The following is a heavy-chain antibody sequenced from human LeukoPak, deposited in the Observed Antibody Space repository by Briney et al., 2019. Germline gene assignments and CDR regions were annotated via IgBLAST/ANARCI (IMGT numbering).Heavy chain of an antibody. J-gene: IGHJ4*02. CDR1: GFSFDNSW. V-gene: IGHV3-7*04. CDR3: ARDQWRLFDY. Sequence: GGSLRLSCEGTGFSFDNSWMNWVRQAPGKGLEWVASIKEDGSDKYYVDSVKGRFTISRDSAKNSLFLQMNSLRAEDTAVYYCARDQWRLFDYWGQGTLVTVSS. D-gene: IGHD2-21*02. CDR2: IKEDGSDK.